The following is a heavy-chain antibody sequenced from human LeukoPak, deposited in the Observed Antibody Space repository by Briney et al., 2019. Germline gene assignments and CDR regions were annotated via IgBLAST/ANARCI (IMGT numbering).Heavy chain of an antibody. J-gene: IGHJ4*02. CDR2: VYYSGNT. D-gene: IGHD3-3*01. Sequence: SETLSLTCTVSGGSISSHYWSWIRQPPGKRLNWIGYVYYSGNTDYNPSLNSRVTISIDTSRTQFSLRLRSVTAADSAVYYCARVGGFYDYWSAYPYYFDNWGPGTLVTVSS. CDR3: ARVGGFYDYWSAYPYYFDN. V-gene: IGHV4-59*11. CDR1: GGSISSHY.